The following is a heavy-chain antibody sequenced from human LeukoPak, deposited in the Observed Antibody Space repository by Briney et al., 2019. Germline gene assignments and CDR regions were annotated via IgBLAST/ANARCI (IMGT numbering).Heavy chain of an antibody. Sequence: PSETLSLTCTVSGDSISSYYWSWIRQPPGKGLEWIGNIFYSGSPNYNPSLKSRVTTSFDTSKNQSSLKLSFVTAADTAVYYCARVGHIVAAGTYDYWGQGTLVTVSS. CDR1: GDSISSYY. D-gene: IGHD6-13*01. CDR3: ARVGHIVAAGTYDY. CDR2: IFYSGSP. J-gene: IGHJ4*02. V-gene: IGHV4-59*12.